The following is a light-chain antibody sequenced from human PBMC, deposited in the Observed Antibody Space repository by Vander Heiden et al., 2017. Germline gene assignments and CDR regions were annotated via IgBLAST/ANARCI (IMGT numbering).Light chain of an antibody. CDR2: AAS. J-gene: IGKJ2*01. V-gene: IGKV1-8*01. Sequence: AIRMTQSPSSLSASTGDRVTITCRASQGISSYLAWYQQTPGKAPKLLIYAASTLQSGVPSRFSGSGSGTDFTLTISCLQSEDFATYYCQQYYSYPQTFGQGTKLEIK. CDR1: QGISSY. CDR3: QQYYSYPQT.